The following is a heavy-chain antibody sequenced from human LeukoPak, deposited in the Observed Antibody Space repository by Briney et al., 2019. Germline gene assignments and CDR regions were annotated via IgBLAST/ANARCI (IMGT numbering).Heavy chain of an antibody. V-gene: IGHV3-7*04. CDR1: GFTFSSCW. D-gene: IGHD5-18*01. J-gene: IGHJ4*02. CDR2: IKLDGSET. CDR3: ARGYSYVFY. Sequence: PGGSLRLSCAASGFTFSSCWMSWVRQAPGQGMEWVANIKLDGSETNYGNSVKGRLTTSRENAKNSLFLQMSSLRAAATPVYYFARGYSYVFYGGQGTLVSVSS.